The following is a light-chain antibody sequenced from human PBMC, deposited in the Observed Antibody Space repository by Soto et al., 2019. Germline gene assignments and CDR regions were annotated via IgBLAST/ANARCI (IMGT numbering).Light chain of an antibody. CDR2: DAS. Sequence: EIVLTQSPATLSLSPGERATLSCRASQSVSGYLAWYQQKPGQAPRLLIYDASKRATGIPARFSGSGFGTDFTLTISSLEPEDFAVYYCQQYNKWPITFGQGTRLEIK. V-gene: IGKV3-11*01. CDR3: QQYNKWPIT. J-gene: IGKJ5*01. CDR1: QSVSGY.